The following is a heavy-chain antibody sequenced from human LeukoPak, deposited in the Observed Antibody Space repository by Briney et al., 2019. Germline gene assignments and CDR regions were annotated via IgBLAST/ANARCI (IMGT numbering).Heavy chain of an antibody. CDR3: ARGPEHCSGGSCYSRVDYYYYGMDV. CDR1: GGSSSGYY. D-gene: IGHD2-15*01. J-gene: IGHJ6*04. V-gene: IGHV4-34*01. CDR2: INHSGST. Sequence: SETLSLTCAVYGGSSSGYYWSWIRQPPGKGLEWIGEINHSGSTNYNPSLKSRVTISVDTSKNQFSLKLSSVTAADTAVYYCARGPEHCSGGSCYSRVDYYYYGMDVWGKGTTVTVSS.